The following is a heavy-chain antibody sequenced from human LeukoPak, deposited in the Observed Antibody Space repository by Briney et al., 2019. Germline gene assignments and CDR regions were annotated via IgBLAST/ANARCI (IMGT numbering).Heavy chain of an antibody. D-gene: IGHD3-22*01. V-gene: IGHV3-23*01. CDR2: ISGYGYNA. Sequence: GGSLRLSCAASGLTFRNYAMSWVRQAPEKGLEWVSAISGYGYNAYYADSVQGRFTISRDNSKNTLYLQMNSLRAEDTAVYYCAKMGPGAYYYDSSDFDFWGQGTLVTVSS. CDR1: GLTFRNYA. CDR3: AKMGPGAYYYDSSDFDF. J-gene: IGHJ4*02.